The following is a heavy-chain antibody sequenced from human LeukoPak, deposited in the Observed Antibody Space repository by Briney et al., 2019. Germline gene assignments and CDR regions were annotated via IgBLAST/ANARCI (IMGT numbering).Heavy chain of an antibody. Sequence: GGSLRLSCAASGFTFSSYAMSWVRQAPGKGLEWVSSISSSSSYIYYADSVKGRFTISRDNAKNSLYLQMNSLRAEDTAVYYCASGYCSGGSCYEEHYWGQGTLVTVSS. V-gene: IGHV3-21*01. CDR2: ISSSSSYI. D-gene: IGHD2-15*01. J-gene: IGHJ4*02. CDR1: GFTFSSYA. CDR3: ASGYCSGGSCYEEHY.